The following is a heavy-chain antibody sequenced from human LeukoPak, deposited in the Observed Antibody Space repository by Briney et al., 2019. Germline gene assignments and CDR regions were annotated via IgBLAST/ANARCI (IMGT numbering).Heavy chain of an antibody. Sequence: PGGSLRLSCVAAGFXLSSYWISWVRRAPGNGVEWVVKIKEDGSEKYYVASVKGPFTVSRDNAKRSLYLQMNSLRDEDTAVYYCAGPMRFVYWGQRALVTASS. J-gene: IGHJ4*02. CDR3: AGPMRFVY. CDR1: GFXLSSYW. CDR2: IKEDGSEK. V-gene: IGHV3-7*04.